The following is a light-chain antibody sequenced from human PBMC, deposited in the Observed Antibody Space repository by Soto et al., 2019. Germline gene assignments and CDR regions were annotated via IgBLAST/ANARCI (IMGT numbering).Light chain of an antibody. CDR3: QQSYSTWLT. CDR2: AAP. Sequence: DIQMTQSPSSLSASVGDRVTITCRASQSISSYLNWYQQKPGKAPKLLIYAAPSLQSGVPSRFSGSGSGTDFTLTISSLQPEDFATYYCQQSYSTWLTFGGGTKVEIK. CDR1: QSISSY. J-gene: IGKJ4*01. V-gene: IGKV1-39*01.